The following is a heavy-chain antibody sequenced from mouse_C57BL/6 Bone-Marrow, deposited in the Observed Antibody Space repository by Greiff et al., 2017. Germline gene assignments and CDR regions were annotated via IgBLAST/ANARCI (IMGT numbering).Heavy chain of an antibody. CDR1: GFTFSDYG. CDR2: ISNLAYSI. V-gene: IGHV5-15*01. J-gene: IGHJ4*01. CDR3: ARLGGYGNGPYYAMDY. D-gene: IGHD2-1*01. Sequence: EVQRVESGGGLVQPGGSLKLSCAASGFTFSDYGMAWVRQAPRKGPEWVAFISNLAYSIYYADTVTGRFTISRENAKNTLYLEMSSLRSEDTAMYYCARLGGYGNGPYYAMDYWGQGTSVTVSS.